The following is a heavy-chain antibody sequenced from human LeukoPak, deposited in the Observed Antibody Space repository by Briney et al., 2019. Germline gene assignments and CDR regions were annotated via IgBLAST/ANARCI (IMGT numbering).Heavy chain of an antibody. J-gene: IGHJ6*03. CDR1: GFTFSSYG. V-gene: IGHV3-30*02. D-gene: IGHD3-3*01. Sequence: GGSLRLSCAASGFTFSSYGMHWVRQAPGKGLEWVAFIRYDGSNKYYADSVKGRFTISRDNSKNTLYLQMNSLRAEDTAVYYCAKVFTIFGVVISGYMDVWGKGTTVTVSS. CDR2: IRYDGSNK. CDR3: AKVFTIFGVVISGYMDV.